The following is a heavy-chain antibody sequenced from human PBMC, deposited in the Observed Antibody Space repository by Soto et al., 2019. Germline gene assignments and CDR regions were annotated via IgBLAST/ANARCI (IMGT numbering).Heavy chain of an antibody. CDR3: VRGGSGYGRY. Sequence: EVELVESGGGLVQPGGSLRLSCAASGFTFSSSWMHWVRQAPGKGLVWVSRINNDGSYTTYADFVKSRLTISRDNGKNTLYLQMNSLRVEDSAVYYCVRGGSGYGRYWGQGTVVTVSS. D-gene: IGHD3-3*01. CDR2: INNDGSYT. CDR1: GFTFSSSW. J-gene: IGHJ4*02. V-gene: IGHV3-74*01.